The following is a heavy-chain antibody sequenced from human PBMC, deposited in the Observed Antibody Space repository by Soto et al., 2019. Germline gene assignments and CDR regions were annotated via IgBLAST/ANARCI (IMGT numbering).Heavy chain of an antibody. J-gene: IGHJ6*02. Sequence: QVQLVESGGGLVKPGGSLRLSCAASGFTFSDYYMSWIRQAPGKGLEWVSYISSSGSTTYYADSVKGRFTISRDNAKNSLYLQMNSLGAEDTAVYYCARGKRRGQLATYYYGMDVWGQGTTVTVSS. CDR2: ISSSGSTT. D-gene: IGHD6-6*01. V-gene: IGHV3-11*01. CDR3: ARGKRRGQLATYYYGMDV. CDR1: GFTFSDYY.